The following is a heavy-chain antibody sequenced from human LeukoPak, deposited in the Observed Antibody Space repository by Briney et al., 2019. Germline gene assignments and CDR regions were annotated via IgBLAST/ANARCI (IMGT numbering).Heavy chain of an antibody. V-gene: IGHV3-30*04. CDR1: GFTFSSYA. CDR2: ISYDGSNK. CDR3: ARGGIHLDY. J-gene: IGHJ4*02. D-gene: IGHD5-18*01. Sequence: GGSLILSCAASGFTFSSYAMHWVRQAPGKGLEWVAVISYDGSNKYYADSVKGRFTISRDNSKNTLYLQMNSLRAEDTAVYYCARGGIHLDYWGQGTLVTVSS.